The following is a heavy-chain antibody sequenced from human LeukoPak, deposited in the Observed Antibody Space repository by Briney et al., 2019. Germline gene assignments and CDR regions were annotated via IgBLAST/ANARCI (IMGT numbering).Heavy chain of an antibody. CDR2: TYYRSKWYT. J-gene: IGHJ4*02. CDR3: ARDVGTSGWHTFDY. D-gene: IGHD6-19*01. Sequence: SQTLSVTCAISGDSFSSNNGAWNWIRQSPSRGLEWLGRTYYRSKWYTDFAPSMQGRITINPDTSKNQFSLQLYSVTPEDTAVYYCARDVGTSGWHTFDYWGQGTLVTVSS. CDR1: GDSFSSNNGA. V-gene: IGHV6-1*01.